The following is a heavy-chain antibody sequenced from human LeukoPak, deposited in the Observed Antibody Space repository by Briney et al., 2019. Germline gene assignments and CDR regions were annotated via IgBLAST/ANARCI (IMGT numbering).Heavy chain of an antibody. V-gene: IGHV3-9*01. CDR2: ISWNSGSI. J-gene: IGHJ4*02. D-gene: IGHD2-2*01. Sequence: GGSLRLSCAASGFTFSSYWMHWVRQAPGKGLEWVSGISWNSGSIGYADPVKGRFTISRDNAKNSLYLQMNSLRAEDTALYYCAKGHCSSTSCRQGGYWGQGTLVTVSS. CDR1: GFTFSSYW. CDR3: AKGHCSSTSCRQGGY.